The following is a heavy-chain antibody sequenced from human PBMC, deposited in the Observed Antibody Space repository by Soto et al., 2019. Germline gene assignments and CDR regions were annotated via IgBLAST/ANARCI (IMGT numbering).Heavy chain of an antibody. Sequence: QVQLQQWGAGLLKPSETLSLTCAVYGGSFSGYYWSWIRQPPGKGLEWIGEINHSGSTNYNPSLKSRVTISVDTSKNQFSLKLSSVTAADTAVYYCAREYDYGGNWFDPWGHGTLVTVSS. CDR3: AREYDYGGNWFDP. CDR1: GGSFSGYY. J-gene: IGHJ5*02. CDR2: INHSGST. V-gene: IGHV4-34*01. D-gene: IGHD4-17*01.